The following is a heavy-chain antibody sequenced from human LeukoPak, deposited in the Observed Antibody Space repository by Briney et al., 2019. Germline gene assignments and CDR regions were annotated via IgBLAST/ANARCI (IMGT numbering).Heavy chain of an antibody. CDR2: IRSKAYGGTT. V-gene: IGHV3-49*03. D-gene: IGHD1-26*01. J-gene: IGHJ3*02. Sequence: PGRSLRRSCTASGFTFDDYAMSWFREAPGKGLEWVGFIRSKAYGGTTEYAASVKGRFTISRDDSKSIAYLQMNSLKTEDTAVYYCILRWDLLPESDAFDIWGQGTMVTVSS. CDR3: ILRWDLLPESDAFDI. CDR1: GFTFDDYA.